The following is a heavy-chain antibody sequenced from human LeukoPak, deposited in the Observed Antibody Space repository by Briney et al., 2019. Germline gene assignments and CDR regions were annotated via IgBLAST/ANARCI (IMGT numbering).Heavy chain of an antibody. J-gene: IGHJ4*02. V-gene: IGHV3-11*01. Sequence: GGSLRLSCAASGFTFSDYYMSWIRQAPGKGLEWVSYISSSGSTTYYADSVKGRFTISRDNSKNTLYLQMNSLRAEDTAIYYCAKPARTDYADYWGQGTLVTVSS. CDR2: ISSSGSTT. CDR3: AKPARTDYADY. D-gene: IGHD1-14*01. CDR1: GFTFSDYY.